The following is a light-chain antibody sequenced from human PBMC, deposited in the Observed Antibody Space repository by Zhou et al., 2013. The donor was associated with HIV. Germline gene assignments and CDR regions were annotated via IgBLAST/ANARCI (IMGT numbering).Light chain of an antibody. CDR3: QQSYSTPPT. J-gene: IGKJ5*01. V-gene: IGKV1-39*01. Sequence: DIQMTQSPSSLSASVGDRVTVTCRASQSIINYLNWYQQKPWKAPKLLIYAASSLQSGVPSRFSGSGSGTEFTLSISSLQPEDFATYYCQQSYSTPPTFGQGTRLEI. CDR1: QSIINY. CDR2: AAS.